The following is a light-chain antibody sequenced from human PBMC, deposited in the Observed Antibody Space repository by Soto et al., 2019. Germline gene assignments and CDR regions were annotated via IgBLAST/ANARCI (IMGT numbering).Light chain of an antibody. CDR3: QQYNNWPPT. Sequence: EIVMTQSPATLSVSPGERATLSCRASQSVSSNLAWYQQNPGQAPRLLIYGASTRATGIPARFSGSGSGTEFTLTISSLQSADFAVYYCQQYNNWPPTFGQGTKVEIK. V-gene: IGKV3-15*01. J-gene: IGKJ1*01. CDR2: GAS. CDR1: QSVSSN.